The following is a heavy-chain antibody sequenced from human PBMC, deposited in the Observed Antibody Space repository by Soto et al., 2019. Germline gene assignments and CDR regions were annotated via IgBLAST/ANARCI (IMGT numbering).Heavy chain of an antibody. D-gene: IGHD2-2*01. CDR1: GYTFTSYA. Sequence: GASVKVSCKASGYTFTSYAMHWVRQAPGQRLEWMGWINAGNGNTKYSQKFQGRVTITRDTSASTAYMELSSLRSEDTAVYYCARSGKDIVVVPAARNNNYYYMDVWGKGTTVTVSS. CDR3: ARSGKDIVVVPAARNNNYYYMDV. CDR2: INAGNGNT. V-gene: IGHV1-3*01. J-gene: IGHJ6*03.